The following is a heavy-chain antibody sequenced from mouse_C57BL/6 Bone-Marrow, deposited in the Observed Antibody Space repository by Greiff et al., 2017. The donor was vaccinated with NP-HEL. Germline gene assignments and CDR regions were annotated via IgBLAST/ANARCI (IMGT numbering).Heavy chain of an antibody. CDR3: TTGGSSPYAMYY. Sequence: VHVKQSGAELVRPGASVKLSCTVSGFNSKDDYMHWVKQRPEQGLEWIGWIDPENGDTEYASKFQGKATITADTSSTTAYLQLSSLTSEDTAVYYCTTGGSSPYAMYYWGQGTSVTVSS. CDR2: IDPENGDT. D-gene: IGHD1-1*01. V-gene: IGHV14-4*01. J-gene: IGHJ4*01. CDR1: GFNSKDDY.